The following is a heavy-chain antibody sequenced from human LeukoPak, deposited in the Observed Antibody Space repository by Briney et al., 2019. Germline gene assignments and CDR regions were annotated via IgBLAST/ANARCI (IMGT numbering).Heavy chain of an antibody. CDR2: ISGNGGVI. V-gene: IGHV3-11*01. D-gene: IGHD3-10*01. Sequence: GGSLRLSCAASGFSFSDNYMTWVRQAPGKGLEWLSYISGNGGVIQYADSVKGRFTISRDNAKNSLYLQMNSLRAEDTALYYCEKSLGAGSYYPFEYWGKGTLLPLS. J-gene: IGHJ4*02. CDR3: EKSLGAGSYYPFEY. CDR1: GFSFSDNY.